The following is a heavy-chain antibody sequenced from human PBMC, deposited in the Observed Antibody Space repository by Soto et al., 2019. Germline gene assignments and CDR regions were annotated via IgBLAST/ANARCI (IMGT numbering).Heavy chain of an antibody. J-gene: IGHJ4*02. D-gene: IGHD3-22*01. CDR1: GYTFITYG. CDR2: ISTYNGDT. V-gene: IGHV1-18*01. Sequence: QVQLVQSGAEVKEPGASVKVSCKASGYTFITYGMSWVRQAPGQGLDWMGWISTYNGDTKYADRLQGRVAMTTDTTTGTAYMELRSLRSDDTAVYYCARGPTDYYDNSGDYSLGYWGQGTLVTVSS. CDR3: ARGPTDYYDNSGDYSLGY.